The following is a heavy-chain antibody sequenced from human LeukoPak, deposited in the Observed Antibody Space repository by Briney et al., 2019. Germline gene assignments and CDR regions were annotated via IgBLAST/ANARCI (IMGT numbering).Heavy chain of an antibody. CDR2: INSNSGAK. J-gene: IGHJ4*02. CDR1: GYTFNGYY. Sequence: ASVKVSCKASGYTFNGYYMHWVRQAPGQGLESMGWINSNSGAKNYALNFQGSVTMSRDISTNTAYMELNTLTSEDTAVYYCARGRGGATTGLDHWGQGTLVTVSS. D-gene: IGHD1-26*01. CDR3: ARGRGGATTGLDH. V-gene: IGHV1-2*02.